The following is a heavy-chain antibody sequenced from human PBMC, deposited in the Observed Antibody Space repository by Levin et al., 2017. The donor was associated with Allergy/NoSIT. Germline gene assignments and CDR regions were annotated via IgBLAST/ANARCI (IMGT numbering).Heavy chain of an antibody. V-gene: IGHV3-30*18. D-gene: IGHD2/OR15-2a*01. CDR1: GFTFSRYG. J-gene: IGHJ3*01. CDR2: ISYDGRTK. CDR3: AKEIFESPTSHDAFDL. Sequence: GGSLRLSCAASGFTFSRYGIHWVRQAPGKGLEWVAVISYDGRTKYYADSVKGRFTVSRDNSKNTLYLQMNSLSAEDTALYYCAKEIFESPTSHDAFDLWGQGTMVTVSS.